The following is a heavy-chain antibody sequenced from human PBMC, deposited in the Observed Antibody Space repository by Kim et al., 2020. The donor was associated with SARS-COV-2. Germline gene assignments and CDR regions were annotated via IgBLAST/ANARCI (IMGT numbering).Heavy chain of an antibody. V-gene: IGHV4-34*01. CDR3: ARVYYYDSSGYLDY. Sequence: SETLSLTCAVYGGSFSGYYWSWIRQPPGKGLEWIGEINHSGSTNYNPSLKSRVTISVDTSKNQFSLKLSSVTAADTAVYYCARVYYYDSSGYLDYWGQGTLVTVSS. D-gene: IGHD3-22*01. J-gene: IGHJ4*02. CDR1: GGSFSGYY. CDR2: INHSGST.